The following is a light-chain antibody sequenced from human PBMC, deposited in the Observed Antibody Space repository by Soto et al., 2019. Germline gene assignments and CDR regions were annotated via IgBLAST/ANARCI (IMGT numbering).Light chain of an antibody. V-gene: IGKV3-11*01. Sequence: EIVLTQSPATLSLSPGVRATLSCRASQSVSSYLAWYQQKPGQAPKPLMYDASNRATGIPARFSGSGSGTDFTLTISSLEPEDFAVYYCQQRSNWPVTFGQGTKVEIK. CDR1: QSVSSY. CDR2: DAS. CDR3: QQRSNWPVT. J-gene: IGKJ1*01.